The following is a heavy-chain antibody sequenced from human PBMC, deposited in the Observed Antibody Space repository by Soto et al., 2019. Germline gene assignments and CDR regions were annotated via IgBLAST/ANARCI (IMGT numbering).Heavy chain of an antibody. Sequence: EVQLVESGGGLVKPGGTLRVSSAASGITFSNVCMTWVRKDPGRGLEWAGRIKSKTDGGTTDYGAPVRGRFTISRDDSKNTLYLPMNSLKTEETTRYYCNAGRFSSSLSFDSWDQGTLVTVSS. CDR3: NAGRFSSSLSFDS. V-gene: IGHV3-15*01. J-gene: IGHJ4*02. D-gene: IGHD6-6*01. CDR2: IKSKTDGGTT. CDR1: GITFSNVC.